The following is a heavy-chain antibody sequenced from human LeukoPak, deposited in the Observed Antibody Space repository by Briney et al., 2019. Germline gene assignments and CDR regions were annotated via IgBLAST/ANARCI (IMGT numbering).Heavy chain of an antibody. V-gene: IGHV4-59*01. Sequence: SETLSLTCTVSGGSISSYYWSWIRQPPGKGLEWIGSIYYSGTTNYNPSLKTRVTISVDTSKNQFSLKLSSVTAADTAMYFCARDMESGSTRGRAFNIWGQGTMVTVSS. J-gene: IGHJ3*02. D-gene: IGHD1-26*01. CDR2: IYYSGTT. CDR1: GGSISSYY. CDR3: ARDMESGSTRGRAFNI.